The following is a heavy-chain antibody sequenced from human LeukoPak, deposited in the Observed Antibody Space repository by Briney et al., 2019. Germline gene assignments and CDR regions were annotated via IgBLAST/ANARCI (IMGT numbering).Heavy chain of an antibody. D-gene: IGHD6-13*01. Sequence: GGSLRLSCAASGFTFSDYYMSWIRQAPGKGLEWVSSISSSSSYIYYADSVKGRFTISRDNAKNSLYLQMNSLRAEDTAVYYCASPTGGGSSWYDYWGQGTLVTVSS. J-gene: IGHJ4*02. CDR3: ASPTGGGSSWYDY. CDR1: GFTFSDYY. CDR2: ISSSSSYI. V-gene: IGHV3-11*06.